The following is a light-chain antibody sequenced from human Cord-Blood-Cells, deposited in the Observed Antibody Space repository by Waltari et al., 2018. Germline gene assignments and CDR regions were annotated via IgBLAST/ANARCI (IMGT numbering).Light chain of an antibody. CDR1: SSDVGSYNL. J-gene: IGLJ3*02. CDR2: EGS. V-gene: IGLV2-23*01. Sequence: QSALTQPASVSGSPGQSITISCTGTSSDVGSYNLVSWYQQHPGKAPKRMIYEGSKRPSGVPKLFSGSKSGNTASLTIAGLQAEEEADDYGCSYAGSSTWVFGGGTKLTVL. CDR3: CSYAGSSTWV.